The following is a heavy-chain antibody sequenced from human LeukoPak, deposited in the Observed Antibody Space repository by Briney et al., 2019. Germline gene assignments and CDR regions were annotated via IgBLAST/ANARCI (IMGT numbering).Heavy chain of an antibody. V-gene: IGHV4-30-4*01. CDR3: ARRRGDFWSDYYAFDY. J-gene: IGHJ4*02. D-gene: IGHD3-3*01. CDR1: GGSISSGDYY. Sequence: SQTLSLTCTVSGGSISSGDYYWSWIRQPPGKGLEWIGHIFYSGSTYYNPSLMRRLTISVDTSKNQFSLKLSSVTAADTAVYYCARRRGDFWSDYYAFDYWGQGTLVTISS. CDR2: IFYSGST.